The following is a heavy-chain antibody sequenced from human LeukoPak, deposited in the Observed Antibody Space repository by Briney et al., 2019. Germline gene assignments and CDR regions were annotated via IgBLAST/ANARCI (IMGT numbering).Heavy chain of an antibody. CDR3: ASGSYAYYYMDV. D-gene: IGHD1-26*01. V-gene: IGHV4-39*07. J-gene: IGHJ6*03. CDR1: GGSISSSSYY. Sequence: SETLSLTCTVSGGSISSSSYYWGWIRQPPGKGLEWIGSIYYSGSTNYNPSLKSRVTISVDTSKNQFSLKLSSVTAADTAVYYCASGSYAYYYMDVWGKGTTVTVSS. CDR2: IYYSGST.